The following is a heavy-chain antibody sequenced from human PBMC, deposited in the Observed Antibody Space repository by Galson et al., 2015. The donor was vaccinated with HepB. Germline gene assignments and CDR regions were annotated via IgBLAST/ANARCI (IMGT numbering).Heavy chain of an antibody. D-gene: IGHD4-17*01. V-gene: IGHV3-30*18. J-gene: IGHJ4*02. Sequence: SLRLSCAASGFTFSRYGMHWVRQAPGKGLEWVALISYDGSHKYNTDSVKGRFTISRDNSKNTLYLQMNNLRAEDTAVYYCAKDRSTVTTLGYFDYWGQGTLVTVSS. CDR1: GFTFSRYG. CDR2: ISYDGSHK. CDR3: AKDRSTVTTLGYFDY.